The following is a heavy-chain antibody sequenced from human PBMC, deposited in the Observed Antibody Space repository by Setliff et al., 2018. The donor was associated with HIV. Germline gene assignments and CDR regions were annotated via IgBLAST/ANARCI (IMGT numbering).Heavy chain of an antibody. CDR2: INANGGGT. J-gene: IGHJ3*01. V-gene: IGHV1-46*01. D-gene: IGHD3-22*01. CDR1: GYTFTSYH. Sequence: GASVKVSCKASGYTFTSYHLHWLRQAPGQGLEWMGIINANGGGTNYAQKFQGRITVTRDTSTSTVYTEVSSLTSEDTAVYYCASGFDGSGYYFQTTPDAFDLWGQGTKVTVSS. CDR3: ASGFDGSGYYFQTTPDAFDL.